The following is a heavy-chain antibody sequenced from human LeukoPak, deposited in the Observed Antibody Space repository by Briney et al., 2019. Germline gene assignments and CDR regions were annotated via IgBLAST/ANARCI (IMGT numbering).Heavy chain of an antibody. J-gene: IGHJ4*02. Sequence: QPGGSLRLSCAASGFTFSSYSMNWVRQAPGKGLEWVGFIRSKAYGGTTEYAASVKGRFTISRDDSKSIAYLQMNSLKTEDTAVYYCTRDPGTVTEDYWGQGTLVTVSS. V-gene: IGHV3-49*04. D-gene: IGHD4-17*01. CDR2: IRSKAYGGTT. CDR3: TRDPGTVTEDY. CDR1: GFTFSSYS.